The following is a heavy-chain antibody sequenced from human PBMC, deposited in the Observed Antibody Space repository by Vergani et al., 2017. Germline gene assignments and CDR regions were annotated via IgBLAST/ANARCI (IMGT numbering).Heavy chain of an antibody. CDR2: VYTSGMT. V-gene: IGHV4-61*02. J-gene: IGHJ6*02. CDR3: ARELSYYYGSGSDDYNPYYYEGMDV. D-gene: IGHD3-10*01. CDR1: GRSINTGAYY. Sequence: QVQLQESGPRLVRPSQTLSLTCTVSGRSINTGAYYWSWIRQPAGKGLEWIGRVYTSGMTNYNPSLKSRVTILVDRSKSQLSLKLTSVTAGDTAVYFCARELSYYYGSGSDDYNPYYYEGMDVWAPGTTVTVSS.